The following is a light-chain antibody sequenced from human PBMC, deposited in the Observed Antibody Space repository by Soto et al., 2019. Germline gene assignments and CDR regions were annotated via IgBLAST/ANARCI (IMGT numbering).Light chain of an antibody. J-gene: IGKJ1*01. Sequence: IVMTQSPATLSASPGERATLSCRVSQSVSSSLAWYQQKPGQAPRLLIYGASTRATGIPARFSGSGSGTEFTLTINSMQSEDFAVYYCQQYNDWPPWTFGQGSKVEIK. CDR2: GAS. V-gene: IGKV3-15*01. CDR1: QSVSSS. CDR3: QQYNDWPPWT.